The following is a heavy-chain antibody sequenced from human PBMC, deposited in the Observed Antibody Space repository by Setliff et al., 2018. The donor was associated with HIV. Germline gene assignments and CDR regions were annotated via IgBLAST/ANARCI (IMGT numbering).Heavy chain of an antibody. CDR1: GYTFTSYY. J-gene: IGHJ4*02. Sequence: GASVKVSCKASGYTFTSYYMHWVRQAPGQGLEWMGIINPSSGSTSYTQMFRGRVTMTRDTSTSTVYMELSGLRSEDTAVYYCAKDMNRRGYSDSSPHDFWGQGTLVTVSS. V-gene: IGHV1-46*01. CDR2: INPSSGST. D-gene: IGHD3-22*01. CDR3: AKDMNRRGYSDSSPHDF.